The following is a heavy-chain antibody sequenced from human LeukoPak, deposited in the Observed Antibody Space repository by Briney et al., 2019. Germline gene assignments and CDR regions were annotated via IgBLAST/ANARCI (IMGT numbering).Heavy chain of an antibody. V-gene: IGHV4-61*05. D-gene: IGHD3-22*01. CDR3: ASPTISGYGLDAFDI. Sequence: PSETLSLTCTVSGGSISSSSYYWGWIRQPPGKGLEWIGYIYYTGSTNYNPSLKSRVTMSVDTSKNQFSLKLSSVTAADTAVYYCASPTISGYGLDAFDIWGQGTMVTVSS. J-gene: IGHJ3*02. CDR1: GGSISSSSYY. CDR2: IYYTGST.